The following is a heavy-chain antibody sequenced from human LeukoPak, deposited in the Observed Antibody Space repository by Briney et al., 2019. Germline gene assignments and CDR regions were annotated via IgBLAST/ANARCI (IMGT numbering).Heavy chain of an antibody. D-gene: IGHD6-19*01. CDR2: IWYDGSNK. CDR1: GFTFSSYG. CDR3: ARAAMSSGVGGAFDI. J-gene: IGHJ3*02. V-gene: IGHV3-33*01. Sequence: GGSLRLSCAAPGFTFSSYGMHWVRQAPGKGLEWVAVIWYDGSNKYYADSVKGRFTISRDNSKNTLYLQMNSLRAEDTAVYYCARAAMSSGVGGAFDIWGQGTMVTVSS.